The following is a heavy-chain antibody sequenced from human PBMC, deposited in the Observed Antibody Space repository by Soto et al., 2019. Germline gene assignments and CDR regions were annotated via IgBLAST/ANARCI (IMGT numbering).Heavy chain of an antibody. CDR3: AKGQKWELPFDY. CDR2: FSGTTSST. J-gene: IGHJ4*02. Sequence: GGSLRLSCAASGFIFSSYAMSWVRQAPGKGLEWVSAFSGTTSSTYYAASVKGRFTISRDNSKNTLYLQMNSLKAKDTAVYYCAKGQKWELPFDYWGQGALVTVSS. CDR1: GFIFSSYA. D-gene: IGHD1-26*01. V-gene: IGHV3-23*01.